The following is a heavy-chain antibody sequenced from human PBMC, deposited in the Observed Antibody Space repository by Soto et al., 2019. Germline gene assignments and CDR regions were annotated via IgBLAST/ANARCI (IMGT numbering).Heavy chain of an antibody. D-gene: IGHD5-18*01. V-gene: IGHV3-7*05. CDR2: INQDGSEK. J-gene: IGHJ6*02. Sequence: EVQLVESGGGLVQPGGSLRLSCGASGFTFRTYWLSWVRQAPGKGLEWVAHINQDGSEKNYVDSVKGRFTISRDNAKNSQYLKMMSLRAEDTAVYYSARDGSTSWHSYDYHGMEVGGEGTTVPVTS. CDR3: ARDGSTSWHSYDYHGMEV. CDR1: GFTFRTYW.